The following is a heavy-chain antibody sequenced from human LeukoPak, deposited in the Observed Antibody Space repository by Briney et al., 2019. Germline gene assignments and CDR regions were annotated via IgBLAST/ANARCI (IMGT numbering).Heavy chain of an antibody. CDR2: ISPKSGGT. CDR1: GYIFTDYY. V-gene: IGHV1-2*02. Sequence: ASVKVSCKTSGYIFTDYYLHWVRQAPGQGPEWIGYISPKSGGTDRAQKFLGRVTMSTDTSINTAYMDLGTLRSDDTAVYFCARTVHADTGGYGQFDSWGQGTQVTVSS. D-gene: IGHD5-18*01. J-gene: IGHJ4*02. CDR3: ARTVHADTGGYGQFDS.